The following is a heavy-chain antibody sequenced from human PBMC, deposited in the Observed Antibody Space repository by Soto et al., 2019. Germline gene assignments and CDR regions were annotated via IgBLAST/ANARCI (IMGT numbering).Heavy chain of an antibody. V-gene: IGHV4-59*01. J-gene: IGHJ4*02. CDR2: ISSSGNT. CDR3: ARAPMVLTRSYFDS. D-gene: IGHD3-22*01. Sequence: SETLSLTCTVSDGSIIKFYWSWIRQPPGKGLEWIGYISSSGNTNYNPSLKSRVSISVDTSKNRFSLNLTSVTAADTAVYYCARAPMVLTRSYFDSWGQGTPVTV. CDR1: DGSIIKFY.